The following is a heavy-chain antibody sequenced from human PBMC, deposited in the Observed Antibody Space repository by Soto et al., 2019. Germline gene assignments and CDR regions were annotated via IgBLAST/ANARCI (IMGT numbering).Heavy chain of an antibody. CDR1: GFSLSTGGRG. V-gene: IGHV2-5*01. D-gene: IGHD4-17*01. Sequence: SGPTLVNPTQALTLICSFSGFSLSTGGRGVGWIRQPPGKALEWLALIYWNDDKRFSPSLESRLTITKDTSKNQVVLTMTNMDPVDTATYYCAHRGYGDYPRDNWFDPWGQGTLVTVSS. CDR3: AHRGYGDYPRDNWFDP. J-gene: IGHJ5*02. CDR2: IYWNDDK.